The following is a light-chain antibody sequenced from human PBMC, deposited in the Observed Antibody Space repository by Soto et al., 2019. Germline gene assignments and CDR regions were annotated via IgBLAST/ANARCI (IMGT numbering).Light chain of an antibody. J-gene: IGKJ2*03. CDR3: QQYGNSPRYS. CDR1: QSVSSLY. V-gene: IGKV3-20*01. Sequence: EIVLTQSPGTLSLSPGESVTLSCRASQSVSSLYLAWYQQKPGQAPRLLIYVTSSRATGIPDRFIGSGSGTDFTLTIGRLEPEDFAVYYCQQYGNSPRYSFGQGTRLEIK. CDR2: VTS.